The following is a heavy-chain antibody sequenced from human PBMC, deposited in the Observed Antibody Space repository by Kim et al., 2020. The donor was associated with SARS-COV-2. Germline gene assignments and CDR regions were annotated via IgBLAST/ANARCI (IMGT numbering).Heavy chain of an antibody. Sequence: TTDYAAPVKGRFTISRDDSKNTLYLQMNSLKTEDTAVYYCTTDNYYGEDYWGQGTLVTVSS. V-gene: IGHV3-15*01. CDR3: TTDNYYGEDY. CDR2: TT. D-gene: IGHD4-17*01. J-gene: IGHJ4*02.